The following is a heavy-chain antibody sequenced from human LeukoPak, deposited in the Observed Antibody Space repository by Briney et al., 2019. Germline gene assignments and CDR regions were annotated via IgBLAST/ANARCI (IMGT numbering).Heavy chain of an antibody. CDR3: ARVRTAAGIYYYYGMDV. Sequence: GGSLRLSCAASGFTFSTYAIHWVRQAPGKGLEWVTVISYDGSNKYYADSVKGRFTISRDNSKNTLYLQMNSLRAEDTAVYYCARVRTAAGIYYYYGMDVWGQGTTVTVSS. J-gene: IGHJ6*02. V-gene: IGHV3-30-3*01. CDR2: ISYDGSNK. D-gene: IGHD6-13*01. CDR1: GFTFSTYA.